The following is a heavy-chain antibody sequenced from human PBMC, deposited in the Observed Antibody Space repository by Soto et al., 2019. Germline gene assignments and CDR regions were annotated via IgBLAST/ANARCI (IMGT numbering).Heavy chain of an antibody. D-gene: IGHD4-17*01. CDR3: ARDHDYGGNYFDY. J-gene: IGHJ4*02. CDR1: GGTFSSYT. V-gene: IGHV1-69*04. CDR2: IIPILGIA. Sequence: SVKVSCKASGGTFSSYTISWVRQAPGQGLEWMGRIIPILGIANYAQKFQGRVTITADKSTSTAYMELSSLRSEDTAVYYCARDHDYGGNYFDYWGQGTLVTVSS.